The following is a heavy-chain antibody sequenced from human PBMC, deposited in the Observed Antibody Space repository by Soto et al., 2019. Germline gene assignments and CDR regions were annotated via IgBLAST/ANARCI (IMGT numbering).Heavy chain of an antibody. D-gene: IGHD3-16*01. CDR3: ARDDEMGYFDY. CDR2: IIPIFGTA. J-gene: IGHJ4*02. V-gene: IGHV1-69*13. CDR1: GGTFSSYA. Sequence: GASVKVSCKASGGTFSSYASSWVRQAPGQGLEWMGGIIPIFGTANYAQKFQGRVTITADESTSTAYMELSSLRAEDTAVYYCARDDEMGYFDYWGQGTLVTVSS.